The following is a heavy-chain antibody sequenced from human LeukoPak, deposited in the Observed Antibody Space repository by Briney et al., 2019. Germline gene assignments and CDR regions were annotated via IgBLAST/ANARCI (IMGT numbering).Heavy chain of an antibody. CDR3: ARGPRDGYNLMPYYFDY. CDR1: GFTFSNYW. Sequence: GGSLRLSCAASGFTFSNYWMSWVRQAPGKGLEWLANINQDGSEMYYVDSVKGRFTISRDNGKNSLYLQINSLRADDTAVYYCARGPRDGYNLMPYYFDYWGQGTLVTVSS. V-gene: IGHV3-7*01. J-gene: IGHJ4*02. CDR2: INQDGSEM. D-gene: IGHD5-24*01.